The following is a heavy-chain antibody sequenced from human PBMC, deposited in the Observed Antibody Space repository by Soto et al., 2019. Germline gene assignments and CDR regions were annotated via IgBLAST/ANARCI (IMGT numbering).Heavy chain of an antibody. CDR3: AGNIVVVVAAGSGYFDL. CDR1: GGSISSGGYY. V-gene: IGHV4-31*03. D-gene: IGHD2-15*01. J-gene: IGHJ2*01. Sequence: QVQLQESGPGLVKPSQTLSLTCTVSGGSISSGGYYWSWIRQHPGKGLEWIGYIYYSGSTYYNPSLKSRVTTSVDTSKNQRSRKLSSVTAADTAVYYCAGNIVVVVAAGSGYFDLWGRGTLVTVSS. CDR2: IYYSGST.